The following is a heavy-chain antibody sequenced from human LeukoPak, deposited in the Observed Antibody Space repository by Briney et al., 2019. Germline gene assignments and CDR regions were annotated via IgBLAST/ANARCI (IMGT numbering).Heavy chain of an antibody. V-gene: IGHV1-69*05. D-gene: IGHD3-22*01. J-gene: IGHJ4*02. CDR2: IIPIFGTA. CDR3: ASPPPKRGYYDPLNY. Sequence: SVKVSCKASGGTFSSYAISWVRQAPGQGLEWMGGIIPIFGTANYAQKFQGRVTITTDESTSTAYMELSSLRSEDTAVYYCASPPPKRGYYDPLNYWGQGTLVTVSS. CDR1: GGTFSSYA.